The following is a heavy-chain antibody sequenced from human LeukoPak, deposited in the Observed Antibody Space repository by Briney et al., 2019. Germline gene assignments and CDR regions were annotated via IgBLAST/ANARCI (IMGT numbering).Heavy chain of an antibody. D-gene: IGHD2-2*01. CDR3: ARLRVPAAIFHYYGMDV. CDR2: MYPSNSDT. J-gene: IGHJ6*02. Sequence: GESLKISCKGSGYSFSSYWIGWVRQMPGKGLEWMGIMYPSNSDTRYSPSFQGQVTISADKSISTAYLQWSSLKASDTAMYYCARLRVPAAIFHYYGMDVWGQGTTVTVSS. V-gene: IGHV5-51*01. CDR1: GYSFSSYW.